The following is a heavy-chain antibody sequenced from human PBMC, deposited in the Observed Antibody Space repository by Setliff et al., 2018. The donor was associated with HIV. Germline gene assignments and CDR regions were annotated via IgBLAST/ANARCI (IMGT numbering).Heavy chain of an antibody. J-gene: IGHJ4*02. CDR1: GFTFSSYG. Sequence: PGGSLRLSCAASGFTFSSYGMHWVRQAPGKGLEWVAVISYDGSNKYYADSVKGRFTISRDNSKNTLYLQMNSLRAEDTAVYYCAKVTIIAAAGGRFDYWGQGTLVTVSS. CDR2: ISYDGSNK. V-gene: IGHV3-30*18. CDR3: AKVTIIAAAGGRFDY. D-gene: IGHD6-13*01.